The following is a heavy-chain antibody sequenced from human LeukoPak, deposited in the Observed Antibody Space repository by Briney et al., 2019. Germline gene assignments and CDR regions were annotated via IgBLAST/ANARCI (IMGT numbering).Heavy chain of an antibody. Sequence: SETLSLTCSVSGGSVTSYYWNWVRQTPGKGLEWIGYISNSETTDYVPSFKSRVTMSLDTSKNQFSLKLSSVTAADTGVYYCARGYCSGGSCYSSGYYYYMDVWGKGTTVTVSS. CDR2: ISNSETT. CDR1: GGSVTSYY. J-gene: IGHJ6*03. D-gene: IGHD2-15*01. V-gene: IGHV4-59*02. CDR3: ARGYCSGGSCYSSGYYYYMDV.